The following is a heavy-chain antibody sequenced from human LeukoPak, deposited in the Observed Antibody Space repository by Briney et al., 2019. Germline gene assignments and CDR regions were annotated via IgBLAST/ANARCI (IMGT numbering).Heavy chain of an antibody. Sequence: SETLSLTCTVSGGSISSYYWSWIRQPPGKGLEWIGYIYYSGSTNYNPSLKSRVTISVDTSKNQFSLKLSSVTAADTAVHYCARRGYSYGSFDYWGQGTLVTVSS. V-gene: IGHV4-59*08. CDR3: ARRGYSYGSFDY. D-gene: IGHD5-18*01. CDR2: IYYSGST. J-gene: IGHJ4*02. CDR1: GGSISSYY.